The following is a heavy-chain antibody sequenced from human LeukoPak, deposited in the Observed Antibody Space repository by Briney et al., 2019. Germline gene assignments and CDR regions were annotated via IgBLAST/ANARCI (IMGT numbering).Heavy chain of an antibody. D-gene: IGHD3-16*01. CDR3: ARDFGQAWYFDL. V-gene: IGHV3-7*01. CDR1: GFTFSSYW. J-gene: IGHJ2*01. CDR2: IKQDGSER. Sequence: GGSLRLSCAASGFTFSSYWMSWVRQAPGKGLEWVANIKQDGSERYYVDSVKGRFTISRDNAENSLYLQMNSLRAEDTAVDYLARDFGQAWYFDLWGRGPLVTASS.